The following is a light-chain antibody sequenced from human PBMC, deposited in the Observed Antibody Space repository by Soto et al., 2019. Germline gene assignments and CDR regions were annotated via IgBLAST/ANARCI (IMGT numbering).Light chain of an antibody. Sequence: QSVLTQPRSVSGSPGQSVTISCSGTSIDVDDYVSWYQQHPGKAPKVIIYDVTERPSGVPDRFSGSKSGNAASLTVSGLQAEDEADYYCCAHVGSSTYFFGSGTKVTVL. CDR3: CAHVGSSTYF. CDR2: DVT. V-gene: IGLV2-11*01. J-gene: IGLJ1*01. CDR1: SIDVDDY.